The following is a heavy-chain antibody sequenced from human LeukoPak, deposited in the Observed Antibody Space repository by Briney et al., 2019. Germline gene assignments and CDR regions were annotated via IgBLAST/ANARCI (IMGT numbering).Heavy chain of an antibody. Sequence: PGGSLRLSCAASGFTFSDYWMSWVRQAPGKGLEWVANIKQDGSEDFYEDSVNGRFTISRDNAKNSLYLQMNSLRAEDTAVYYCARADGSSSSYAPLGYWGLGTLVTVSS. J-gene: IGHJ4*02. D-gene: IGHD6-6*01. CDR3: ARADGSSSSYAPLGY. CDR2: IKQDGSED. V-gene: IGHV3-7*01. CDR1: GFTFSDYW.